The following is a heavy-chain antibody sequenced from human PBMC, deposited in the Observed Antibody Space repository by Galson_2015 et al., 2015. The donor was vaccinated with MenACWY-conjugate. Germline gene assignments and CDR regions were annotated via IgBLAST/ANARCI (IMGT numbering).Heavy chain of an antibody. V-gene: IGHV3-74*03. CDR2: ICAGGISI. CDR1: GFAFRDFC. CDR3: VRGSSGWRGMDI. J-gene: IGHJ6*02. Sequence: SLRLSCAASGFAFRDFCVHWVRQAPGKGLECVSRICAGGISIMYGDSVRGRFTISRDDAENTLYLQMDSLRADDTAVYFCVRGSSGWRGMDIWGQGTTVTVSS. D-gene: IGHD6-19*01.